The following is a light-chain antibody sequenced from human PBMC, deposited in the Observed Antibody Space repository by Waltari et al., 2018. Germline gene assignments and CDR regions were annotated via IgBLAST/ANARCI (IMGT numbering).Light chain of an antibody. CDR3: SSFTGSDTHV. V-gene: IGLV2-14*01. J-gene: IGLJ1*01. CDR2: EVS. Sequence: QSALTQPASVSGSPGQSFTISCTGTSSSVGRYNYVSWYQQHPGKAPKLMIYEVSHRPSGVSNRFSGSKSGNTASLTISGLQAEDEADYYCSSFTGSDTHVFGTGTKVTVL. CDR1: SSSVGRYNY.